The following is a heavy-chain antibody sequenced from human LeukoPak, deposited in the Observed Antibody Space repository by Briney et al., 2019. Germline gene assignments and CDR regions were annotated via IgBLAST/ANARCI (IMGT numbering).Heavy chain of an antibody. Sequence: PSETLSLTCTVSGYSISSGYYWGWIRQPPGKGLEWIGSIYHSGSTYYNPSLKSRVTISVDTSKNQFSLKLSSVTAADTAVYYCARVLNFVGSPTADYWGQGTLVTVSS. CDR2: IYHSGST. D-gene: IGHD3-16*02. V-gene: IGHV4-38-2*02. CDR3: ARVLNFVGSPTADY. CDR1: GYSISSGYY. J-gene: IGHJ4*02.